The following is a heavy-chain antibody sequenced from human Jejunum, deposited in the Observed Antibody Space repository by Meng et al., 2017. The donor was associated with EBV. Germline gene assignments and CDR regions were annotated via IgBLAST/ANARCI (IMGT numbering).Heavy chain of an antibody. Sequence: LQASGPCLLTPPVTLPPHSTVSGSSVSSCTSSWTWIPQPPGKGLVWISYIHNRPSTTHHPTLNSPDNITLDTSKNHLSLKLSSATAAYTAMYYRARPCNFWGQGTLVTVSS. V-gene: IGHV4-61*03. CDR2: IHNRPST. J-gene: IGHJ4*02. CDR3: ARPCNF. CDR1: GSSVSSCTSS.